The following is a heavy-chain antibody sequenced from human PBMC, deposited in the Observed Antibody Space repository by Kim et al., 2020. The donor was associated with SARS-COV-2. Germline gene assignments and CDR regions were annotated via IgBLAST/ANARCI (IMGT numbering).Heavy chain of an antibody. CDR2: ISGSGGST. D-gene: IGHD3-10*01. Sequence: GGSLRLSCAASGFTFSSYAMSWVRQAPGKGLEWVSAISGSGGSTYYADSVKGRFTISRDNSKNTLYLQMNSLRAEDTAVYYCAKDYSMVRGVIMRGLNWFDPWGQGTLVTVSS. V-gene: IGHV3-23*01. J-gene: IGHJ5*02. CDR3: AKDYSMVRGVIMRGLNWFDP. CDR1: GFTFSSYA.